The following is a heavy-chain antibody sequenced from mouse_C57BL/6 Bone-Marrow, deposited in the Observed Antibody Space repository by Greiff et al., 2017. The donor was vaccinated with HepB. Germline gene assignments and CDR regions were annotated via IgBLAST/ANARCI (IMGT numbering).Heavy chain of an antibody. D-gene: IGHD2-3*01. Sequence: EVMLVESGGGLVQPKGSLKLSCAASGFSFNTYAMNWVRQAPGKGLEWVARIRSKSNNYATYYADSVKDRFTISRDDSESMLYLQMNNLKTEDTAMYYCVRHLLDGYHYFDYWGQGTTLTVSS. CDR3: VRHLLDGYHYFDY. CDR2: IRSKSNNYAT. CDR1: GFSFNTYA. V-gene: IGHV10-1*01. J-gene: IGHJ2*01.